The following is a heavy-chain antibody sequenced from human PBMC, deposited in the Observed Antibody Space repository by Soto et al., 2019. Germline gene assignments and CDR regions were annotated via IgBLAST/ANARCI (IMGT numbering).Heavy chain of an antibody. D-gene: IGHD2-15*01. CDR1: GLTFSSYS. CDR3: ARSPPNIVVVVAADFDY. Sequence: EVQLVESGGGLVKPGGSLRLSCAASGLTFSSYSMNWVRQAPGKGLEWVSSISSSSSYIYYADSVKGRFTISRDNAKNSLYLQMNSLRAEDTAVYYCARSPPNIVVVVAADFDYWGQGTLVTVSS. J-gene: IGHJ4*02. V-gene: IGHV3-21*01. CDR2: ISSSSSYI.